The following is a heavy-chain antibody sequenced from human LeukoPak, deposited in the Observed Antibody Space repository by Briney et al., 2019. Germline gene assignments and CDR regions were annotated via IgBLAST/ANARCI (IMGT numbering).Heavy chain of an antibody. Sequence: GGSLRLSCAASGFTFDDYGMSWVRQAPGKGLEWVSGINWNGGSTGYADSVKGRFTISRDNAKNSLYLQMNSLRAEDTALYYCARDFPHPTTVTYYFDYWGQGTLVTVSS. V-gene: IGHV3-20*04. J-gene: IGHJ4*02. D-gene: IGHD4-17*01. CDR3: ARDFPHPTTVTYYFDY. CDR2: INWNGGST. CDR1: GFTFDDYG.